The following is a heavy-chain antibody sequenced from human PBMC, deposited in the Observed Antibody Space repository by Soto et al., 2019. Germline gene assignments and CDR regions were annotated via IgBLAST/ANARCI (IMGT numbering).Heavy chain of an antibody. CDR2: IYHSGST. J-gene: IGHJ4*02. D-gene: IGHD7-27*01. CDR1: GDSISTNNW. CDR3: ARDTHWGLGD. V-gene: IGHV4-4*02. Sequence: QVQLQESGPGLVKPSETLSLTCAVSGDSISTNNWWSWVRQPPGKGLEWIGEIYHSGSTNYNPSLKSRVTISADRSKNQLSLRLNSVTVADTAVYFCARDTHWGLGDWGQGTLVIVSS.